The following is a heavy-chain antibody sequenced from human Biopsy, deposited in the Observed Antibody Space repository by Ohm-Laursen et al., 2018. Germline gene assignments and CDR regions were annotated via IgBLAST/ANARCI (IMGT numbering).Heavy chain of an antibody. CDR2: IYYSGTT. D-gene: IGHD4-23*01. J-gene: IGHJ2*01. CDR3: ARRPYGGTRYWYFDL. CDR1: GGSVSSGGFY. Sequence: SLTCIVSGGSVSSGGFYWSWIRQHPGKGLEWIGYIYYSGTTYYNPSLKSLVTISVDTSKNQFSLKLNSVTAADTAVYYCARRPYGGTRYWYFDLWGRGTLVTVSS. V-gene: IGHV4-31*01.